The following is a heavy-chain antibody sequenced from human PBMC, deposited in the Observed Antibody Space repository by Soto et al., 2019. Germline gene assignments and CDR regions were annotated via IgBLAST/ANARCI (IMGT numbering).Heavy chain of an antibody. D-gene: IGHD7-27*01. CDR3: ARERTKTGDHPYFDY. CDR1: GYTFTSYG. J-gene: IGHJ4*02. CDR2: ISAYNGNT. V-gene: IGHV1-18*01. Sequence: ASVKVSCKASGYTFTSYGISWVRQAPGQGLEWMGWISAYNGNTNYAQKLQGRVTMTRDTSTSTVYMELSSLRSEDTAVYYCARERTKTGDHPYFDYWGQGTLVTVSS.